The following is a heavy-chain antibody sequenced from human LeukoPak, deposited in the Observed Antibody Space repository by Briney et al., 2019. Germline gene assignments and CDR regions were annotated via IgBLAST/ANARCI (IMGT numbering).Heavy chain of an antibody. CDR2: INPSGGST. CDR3: ARDPLHYGDYVDWDY. CDR1: GYTFTSYY. Sequence: GASVKVSCKASGYTFTSYYLHWVRQAPGQGLEWMGIINPSGGSTTYAQKFQGRLTMTRDMSTSTVYMELSSLRSEDTAVYYCARDPLHYGDYVDWDYWGQGTLVTVSS. V-gene: IGHV1-46*01. J-gene: IGHJ4*02. D-gene: IGHD4-17*01.